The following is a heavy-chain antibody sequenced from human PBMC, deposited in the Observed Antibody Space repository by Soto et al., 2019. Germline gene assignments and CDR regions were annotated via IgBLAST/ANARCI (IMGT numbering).Heavy chain of an antibody. CDR3: ARDSPGAAAAGPYPEDYYGMDV. CDR1: GFTFSSYG. J-gene: IGHJ6*02. V-gene: IGHV3-33*01. CDR2: IWYDGSNK. D-gene: IGHD6-13*01. Sequence: GGSLRLSCAASGFTFSSYGMHWVRQAPGKGLEWVAVIWYDGSNKYYADSVKGRFTISRDNSKNTLYLQMNSLRAEDTAVYYCARDSPGAAAAGPYPEDYYGMDVWGQGTTVTVSS.